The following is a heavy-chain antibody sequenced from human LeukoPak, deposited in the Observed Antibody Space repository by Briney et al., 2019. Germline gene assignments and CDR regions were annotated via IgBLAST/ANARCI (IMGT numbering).Heavy chain of an antibody. Sequence: GGSLRLSCAASGFTFSNYLMHWVRQAPGKGLVWVSRISGDGSTTTYADSVKGRFTSSRDNAKNTLYLQMNSLGVEDTAVYYCAREVVGLAFDYWGQGTLPPSPQ. CDR1: GFTFSNYL. CDR2: ISGDGSTT. J-gene: IGHJ4*02. V-gene: IGHV3-74*01. CDR3: AREVVGLAFDY. D-gene: IGHD1-26*01.